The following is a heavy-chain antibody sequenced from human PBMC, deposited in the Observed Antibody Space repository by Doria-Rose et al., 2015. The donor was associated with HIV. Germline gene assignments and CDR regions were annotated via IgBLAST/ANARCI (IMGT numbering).Heavy chain of an antibody. CDR1: GVSLSSPGMG. Sequence: QITLKESGPVLVKPTGTLTLTCTVSGVSLSSPGMGVSWIRQPPGKALEWLANIFSDDERSYKTSLTSRLTISRGTSKSQVVLTMTDMDPVDTATYYCARIKSSRWYHKYYFDFWGQGTLVIVSA. V-gene: IGHV2-26*01. J-gene: IGHJ4*02. D-gene: IGHD6-13*01. CDR2: IFSDDER. CDR3: ARIKSSRWYHKYYFDF.